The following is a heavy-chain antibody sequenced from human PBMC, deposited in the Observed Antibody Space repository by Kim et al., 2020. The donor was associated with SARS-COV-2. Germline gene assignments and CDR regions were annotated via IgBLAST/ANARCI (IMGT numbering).Heavy chain of an antibody. D-gene: IGHD2-21*01. CDR3: ASTLGRIYY. J-gene: IGHJ4*02. CDR2: ST. V-gene: IGHV4-59*12. Sequence: STTYTPSLKCRVTTPVDTSKNPFSLKLSSVTAADTAVYYCASTLGRIYYWGQGTLVTVSS.